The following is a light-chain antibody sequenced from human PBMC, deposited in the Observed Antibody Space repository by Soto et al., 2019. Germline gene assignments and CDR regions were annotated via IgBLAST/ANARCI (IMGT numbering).Light chain of an antibody. CDR3: QQYDVLPWT. Sequence: DIPLTQSPSSLSASVGDRVTITCQASQDITNFLNWYQQKPGKAPKLLIYVASNLETGVPSRFSGSGSGTDFSFTISSLQPEDIATYYCQQYDVLPWTFGQGTTVEVK. J-gene: IGKJ1*01. CDR2: VAS. CDR1: QDITNF. V-gene: IGKV1-33*01.